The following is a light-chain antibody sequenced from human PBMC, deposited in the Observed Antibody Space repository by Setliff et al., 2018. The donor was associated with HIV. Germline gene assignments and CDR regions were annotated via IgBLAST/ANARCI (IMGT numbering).Light chain of an antibody. CDR3: SSYTTNRKFV. CDR2: DVT. V-gene: IGLV2-14*03. J-gene: IGLJ1*01. Sequence: QSALTQPASVSGSPGQSITISCTGTSCAVGSYDFVSWYQQHPGKVPKLLIYDVTSRNSGVSHRFSGSKSGNTASLTISGLQAEDEADYYCSSYTTNRKFVFGTGTKVTVL. CDR1: SCAVGSYDF.